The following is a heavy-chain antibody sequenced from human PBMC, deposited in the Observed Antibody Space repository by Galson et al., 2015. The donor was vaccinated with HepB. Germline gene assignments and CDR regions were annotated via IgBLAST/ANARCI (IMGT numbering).Heavy chain of an antibody. CDR1: GFTLSSYT. CDR2: ISFGSGNT. CDR3: AKDRDRSTHTLFNS. V-gene: IGHV3-23*01. D-gene: IGHD2-15*01. J-gene: IGHJ4*02. Sequence: SLRLSCAASGFTLSSYTMSWVRQAPGKGLEWVSSISFGSGNTYYIDSVKGRFTISRDSSNNTLYLQMYDLRVEGMGVYYCAKDRDRSTHTLFNSWGRGTLVIVSS.